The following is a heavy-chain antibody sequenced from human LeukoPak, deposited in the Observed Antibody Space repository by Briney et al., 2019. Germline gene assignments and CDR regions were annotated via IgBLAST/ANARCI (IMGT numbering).Heavy chain of an antibody. CDR3: ARDTLFYDSSGYYGRALDC. Sequence: ASVKVSCKASGYTFTSYGISWVRQAPGQGLEWMGWISAYNGNTNYAQKLQGRVTMTTDTSTSTAYMELRSLRSDDTAVYYCARDTLFYDSSGYYGRALDCWGQGTLVTVSS. CDR1: GYTFTSYG. V-gene: IGHV1-18*01. J-gene: IGHJ4*02. CDR2: ISAYNGNT. D-gene: IGHD3-22*01.